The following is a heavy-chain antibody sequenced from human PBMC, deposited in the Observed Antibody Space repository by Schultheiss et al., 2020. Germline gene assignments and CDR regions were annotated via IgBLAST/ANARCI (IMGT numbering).Heavy chain of an antibody. CDR3: ARDRGYNWNYGGKDY. J-gene: IGHJ4*02. Sequence: SETLSLTCTVSGGSITSHYWSWIRQPPGKGLEWFGYIYYSGSTYYNPSLKSRVTISVDTSKNQFSLKLSSVTAADTAVYYCARDRGYNWNYGGKDYWGQGTLVTVSS. CDR1: GGSITSHY. V-gene: IGHV4-59*11. D-gene: IGHD1-7*01. CDR2: IYYSGST.